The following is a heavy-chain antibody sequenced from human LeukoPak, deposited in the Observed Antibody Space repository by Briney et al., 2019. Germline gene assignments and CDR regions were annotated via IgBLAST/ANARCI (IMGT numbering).Heavy chain of an antibody. D-gene: IGHD1-26*01. J-gene: IGHJ4*02. CDR1: GFTFSSYG. CDR3: ARGYEVGATFDY. V-gene: IGHV3-33*01. Sequence: AGGSLRLSCAASGFTFSSYGMHWVRQAPGKGLEWVAVIWYDGSNKYYADSMKGRFTISRDNSKNTLYLQMNSLRAEDTAVYYCARGYEVGATFDYWGQGTLVTVSS. CDR2: IWYDGSNK.